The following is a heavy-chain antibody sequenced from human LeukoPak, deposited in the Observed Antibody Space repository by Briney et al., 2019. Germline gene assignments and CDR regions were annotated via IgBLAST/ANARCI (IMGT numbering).Heavy chain of an antibody. CDR3: ARLRSGGGNWFDP. CDR2: IYYSGST. J-gene: IGHJ5*02. Sequence: SQTLSLTCTVSGGSISSGGYYWSWIRQHPGKGLEWIGYIYYSGSTYYNPSLKSRVTISVDTSKNQFSLKLSSVTAADTAVYYCARLRSGGGNWFDPWGQGTLVTVSS. D-gene: IGHD2-15*01. CDR1: GGSISSGGYY. V-gene: IGHV4-31*03.